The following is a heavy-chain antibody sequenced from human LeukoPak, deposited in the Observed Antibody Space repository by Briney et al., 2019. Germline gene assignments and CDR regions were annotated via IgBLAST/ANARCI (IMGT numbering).Heavy chain of an antibody. J-gene: IGHJ6*04. Sequence: GGSLRLSCVASGFTFSRYSMDWVRQAPGKGLEWVSYISGNTRTIDYADCVKGRFTISRDNARNATFLEMNSLRAEDTAVYYCARVSVGVWGKGTTVTISS. CDR3: ARVSVGV. CDR2: ISGNTRTI. V-gene: IGHV3-48*04. D-gene: IGHD1-26*01. CDR1: GFTFSRYS.